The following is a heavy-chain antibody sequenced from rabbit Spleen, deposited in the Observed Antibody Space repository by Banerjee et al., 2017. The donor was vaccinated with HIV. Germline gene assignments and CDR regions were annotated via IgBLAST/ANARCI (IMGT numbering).Heavy chain of an antibody. J-gene: IGHJ4*01. V-gene: IGHV1S45*01. CDR2: INIVTGKT. CDR3: ARGERFSVGFSAFAIYLDL. CDR1: GVSFSDKDV. D-gene: IGHD6-1*01. Sequence: EQLEESGGGLVKPEGSLTLTCKASGVSFSDKDVMCWVRQAPGKGLEWIACINIVTGKTVYASWAKGRFIMSRTSSTTVTLQMTSLTAADTAMYFCARGERFSVGFSAFAIYLDLWGPGTLVTVS.